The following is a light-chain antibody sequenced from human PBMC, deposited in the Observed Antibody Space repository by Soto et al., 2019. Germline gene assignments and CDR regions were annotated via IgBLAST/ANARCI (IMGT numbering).Light chain of an antibody. CDR1: SSDVGSYDH. V-gene: IGLV2-14*01. CDR3: ISYTGSSTSYV. Sequence: QSALTQPGSVSGSPGQSITISCSGTSSDVGSYDHVAWYQQFPGKTPKLMIYEVSNRPSGVSSRFSGSKSGNTASLTISGLQAEDEADYYCISYTGSSTSYVFGSGTKLTVL. CDR2: EVS. J-gene: IGLJ1*01.